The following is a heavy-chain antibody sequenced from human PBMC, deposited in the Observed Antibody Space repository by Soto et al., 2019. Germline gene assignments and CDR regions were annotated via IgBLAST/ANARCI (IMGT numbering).Heavy chain of an antibody. J-gene: IGHJ6*02. Sequence: QVQLVQSGAEVKKPGASVKVSCKSSGYTFTGYYMHWVRQSPGQGLEWMGWINPNSGGTNYAQKFQGWVTMTRDTTISTAYTELSRLRSHDTAVYYCARDAELERPPDYYYSGIDVWGQGTTVTDAS. CDR3: ARDAELERPPDYYYSGIDV. D-gene: IGHD1-1*01. V-gene: IGHV1-2*04. CDR1: GYTFTGYY. CDR2: INPNSGGT.